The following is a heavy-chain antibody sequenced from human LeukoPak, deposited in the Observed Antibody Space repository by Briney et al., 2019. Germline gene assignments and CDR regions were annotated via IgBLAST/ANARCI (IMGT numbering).Heavy chain of an antibody. V-gene: IGHV4-59*01. D-gene: IGHD2-21*01. J-gene: IGHJ3*01. CDR2: ISERGDS. CDR3: ARSKDILLGDSDAFDL. Sequence: SETLSLTCTVSGXAISTYSGSWIRQPPGNVLEWIGYISERGDSNSNPSLKSRVTMSVDTSKNQFSLKLSSVTAADTAVYYCARSKDILLGDSDAFDLWGRGTTVTVSS. CDR1: GXAISTYS.